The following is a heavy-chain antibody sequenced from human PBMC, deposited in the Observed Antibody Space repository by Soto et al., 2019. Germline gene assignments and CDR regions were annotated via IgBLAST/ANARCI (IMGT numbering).Heavy chain of an antibody. D-gene: IGHD6-19*01. Sequence: SETLSLTCTVYGGSFSGYYWSWIRQPPGKGLEWIGEINHSGSTNYNPSLKSRVTISVDTSKNQFSLKLNSVTAADTAVYFCARGRVSSGWYRDYWGQGTLVTVSS. CDR3: ARGRVSSGWYRDY. J-gene: IGHJ4*02. CDR1: GGSFSGYY. CDR2: INHSGST. V-gene: IGHV4-34*01.